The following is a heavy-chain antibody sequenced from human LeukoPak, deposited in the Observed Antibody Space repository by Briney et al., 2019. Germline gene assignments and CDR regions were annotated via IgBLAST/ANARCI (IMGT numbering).Heavy chain of an antibody. CDR2: ISSSGSTI. D-gene: IGHD2-15*01. CDR3: ASEVVVAATDAFGI. J-gene: IGHJ3*02. Sequence: GGSLRLSCAASGFTFSDYYMSWIRQAPGKGLERVSYISSSGSTIYYADSVKGRFTISRDNAKNSLYLQMNSLRAEDTAVYYCASEVVVAATDAFGIWGQGTMVTVSS. CDR1: GFTFSDYY. V-gene: IGHV3-11*01.